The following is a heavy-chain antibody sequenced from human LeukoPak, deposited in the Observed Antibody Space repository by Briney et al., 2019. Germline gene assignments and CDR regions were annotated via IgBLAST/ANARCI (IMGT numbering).Heavy chain of an antibody. J-gene: IGHJ4*02. D-gene: IGHD6-13*01. CDR3: ARLRAAAGFPFDY. V-gene: IGHV4-39*01. CDR2: IYYSGST. CDR1: GGSISSSSYY. Sequence: SEALSLTCTVSGGSISSSSYYWGWIRQPPGKGLEWIGSIYYSGSTYYNPSLKSRVTISVDTSKNQFSLKLSSVTAADTAVYYCARLRAAAGFPFDYWGQGTLVTVSS.